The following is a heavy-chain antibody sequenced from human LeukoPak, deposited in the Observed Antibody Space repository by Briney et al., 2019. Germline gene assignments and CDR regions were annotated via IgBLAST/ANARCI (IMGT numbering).Heavy chain of an antibody. V-gene: IGHV4-61*08. CDR3: ARGTYYYDSSGYYPQLDY. CDR1: GGSISSGGYY. Sequence: SETLSLTCTVSGGSISSGGYYWSWIRQHPGKGLEWIGYIYYSGSTNYNPSLKSRVTISVDTSKNQFSLKLSSVTAADTAVYYCARGTYYYDSSGYYPQLDYWGQGTLVTVSS. CDR2: IYYSGST. D-gene: IGHD3-22*01. J-gene: IGHJ4*02.